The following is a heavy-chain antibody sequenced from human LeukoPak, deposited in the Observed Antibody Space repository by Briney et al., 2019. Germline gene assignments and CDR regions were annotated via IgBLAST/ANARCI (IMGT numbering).Heavy chain of an antibody. D-gene: IGHD5-24*01. CDR1: GGSISSYY. V-gene: IGHV4-59*01. J-gene: IGHJ4*02. CDR2: IYYSGST. Sequence: TSETLSLTCTVSGGSISSYYWSWIRQPPGKGLEWIGYIYYSGSTNYNPSLKSRVTISVDTSKNQFSLKLSSVTAADTAVYYCARGERATIHDYWGQGTLVTVSS. CDR3: ARGERATIHDY.